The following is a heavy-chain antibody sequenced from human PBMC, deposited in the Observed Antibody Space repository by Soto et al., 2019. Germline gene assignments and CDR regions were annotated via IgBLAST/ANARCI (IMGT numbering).Heavy chain of an antibody. CDR1: GGSFSGYY. Sequence: PSETLSLTCAVYGGSFSGYYWSWIRQPPGKGLEWIGEINHSGSTNYNPSLKSRVTISVDTSKNQFSLKLSSVTAADTALYYFARGRSGWRTYNWFDPWGQGTLVTVSS. J-gene: IGHJ5*02. CDR3: ARGRSGWRTYNWFDP. CDR2: INHSGST. D-gene: IGHD6-19*01. V-gene: IGHV4-34*01.